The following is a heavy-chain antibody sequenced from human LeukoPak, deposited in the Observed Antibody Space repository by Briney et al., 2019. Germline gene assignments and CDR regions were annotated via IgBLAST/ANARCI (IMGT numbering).Heavy chain of an antibody. V-gene: IGHV3-33*01. D-gene: IGHD4-23*01. J-gene: IGHJ4*02. CDR2: IWYVGSNK. CDR3: SRDYGGVFDF. CDR1: GFTFSSYG. Sequence: GGSLRLSCAASGFTFSSYGMHWVRQAPGKGLEWVAVIWYVGSNKYYADSVKGRFTISRDNSKNTLYLQMNSLRAEDTAVYYCSRDYGGVFDFWGQGTLVTVSS.